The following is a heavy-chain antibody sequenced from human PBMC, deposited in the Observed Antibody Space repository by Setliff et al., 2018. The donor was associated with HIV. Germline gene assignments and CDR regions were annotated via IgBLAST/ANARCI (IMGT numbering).Heavy chain of an antibody. Sequence: SETLSLTCTVSGGSIVRYYWSWIRQPAGKGLEWIGHIYTSGSTNYNPSLKSRVTMSVDTSKNQFSLKLSSVTAADTAVYYCARFAYYSDSGGYYHHWGQGALVTVS. D-gene: IGHD3-22*01. J-gene: IGHJ4*02. V-gene: IGHV4-4*07. CDR3: ARFAYYSDSGGYYHH. CDR2: IYTSGST. CDR1: GGSIVRYY.